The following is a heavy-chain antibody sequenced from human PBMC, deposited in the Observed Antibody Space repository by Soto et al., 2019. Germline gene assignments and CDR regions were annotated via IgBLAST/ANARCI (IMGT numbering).Heavy chain of an antibody. V-gene: IGHV3-7*05. CDR3: AKETQVTATWYYFDY. CDR1: GFTFSNYW. J-gene: IGHJ4*02. CDR2: INDDGGEK. Sequence: GGSLRLSCVVSGFTFSNYWMSWVRQAPGKGLEWVAPINDDGGEKYYVDSVKGRFTISRDNAKNTLYLQMNSLRAEDTAVYYCAKETQVTATWYYFDYWGQGTLVTVSS. D-gene: IGHD2-21*02.